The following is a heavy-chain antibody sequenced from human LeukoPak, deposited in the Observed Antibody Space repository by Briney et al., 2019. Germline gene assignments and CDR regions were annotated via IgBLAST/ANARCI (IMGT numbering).Heavy chain of an antibody. CDR2: INTNTGNP. Sequence: GASVKVSCKASGYTFTSYARNWVRQAPGQGLEGMGWINTNTGNPTYTQGFTGRFVFSLDTSVSTAYLQISSLKAEDTAVYYCARHPVGGLFNSEDRYYFDYWGQGTLVTVSS. CDR3: ARHPVGGLFNSEDRYYFDY. V-gene: IGHV7-4-1*02. J-gene: IGHJ4*02. D-gene: IGHD3-16*01. CDR1: GYTFTSYA.